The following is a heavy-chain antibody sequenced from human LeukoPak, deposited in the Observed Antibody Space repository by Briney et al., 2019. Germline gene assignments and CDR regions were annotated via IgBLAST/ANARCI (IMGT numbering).Heavy chain of an antibody. CDR3: AILGIPVAGTGGY. J-gene: IGHJ4*02. CDR2: ISGSGSGT. Sequence: PGGSLRLSCAASGLTFSNYAMSWVRQAPGKGLEWVSAISGSGSGTYYADSVKGRFTISRDNSKNTVYLHMSSLRAEDTATYYCAILGIPVAGTGGYWGQGTLVTVSS. CDR1: GLTFSNYA. V-gene: IGHV3-23*01. D-gene: IGHD6-13*01.